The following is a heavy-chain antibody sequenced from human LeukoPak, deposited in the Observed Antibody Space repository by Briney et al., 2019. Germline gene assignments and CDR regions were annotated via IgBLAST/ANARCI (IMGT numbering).Heavy chain of an antibody. CDR3: ARLSYLWEGSSGYYLNWFDP. D-gene: IGHD3-22*01. CDR2: IYPGDSDT. CDR1: GYSFTSYW. Sequence: GESLKISCKGSGYSFTSYWIGWVRQMPGKGLEWMGIIYPGDSDTRYSPSFQGQVTISADKSISTAYLQWSSLKASDTAMYYCARLSYLWEGSSGYYLNWFDPWGQGTLVTVSS. J-gene: IGHJ5*02. V-gene: IGHV5-51*01.